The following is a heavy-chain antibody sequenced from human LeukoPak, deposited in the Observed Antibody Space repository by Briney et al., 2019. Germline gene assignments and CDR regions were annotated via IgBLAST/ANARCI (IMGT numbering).Heavy chain of an antibody. J-gene: IGHJ4*02. Sequence: GGSLRLSCSASGFTFDDYGMNWVRQAPGKGLEWVPCINWNGDRTGYADSVKGLFTISRDSAKNSLYLQMNNMRAEDTALYHCAIPRAPYSSSWPLDYWGQGTLVTVSS. CDR1: GFTFDDYG. V-gene: IGHV3-20*01. CDR3: AIPRAPYSSSWPLDY. CDR2: INWNGDRT. D-gene: IGHD6-13*01.